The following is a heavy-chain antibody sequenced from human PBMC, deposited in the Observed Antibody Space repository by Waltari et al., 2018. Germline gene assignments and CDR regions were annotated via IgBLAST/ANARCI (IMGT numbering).Heavy chain of an antibody. CDR2: IWFDGSSK. J-gene: IGHJ6*03. D-gene: IGHD4-17*01. V-gene: IGHV3-30*18. CDR3: AKDTGRYYYYMDV. CDR1: GFTFSSYG. Sequence: QVQLVESGGGVVQPGRSLRLSCAVYGFTFSSYGMHWVRQSPGKGLEWVSAIWFDGSSKYYADSVKGRFTISRDNSKNTLFLQMNSLRAEDTAMYYCAKDTGRYYYYMDVWGKGTTVTVSS.